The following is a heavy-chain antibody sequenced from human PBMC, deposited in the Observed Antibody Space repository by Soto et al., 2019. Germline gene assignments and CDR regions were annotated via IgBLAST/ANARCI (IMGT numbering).Heavy chain of an antibody. CDR3: ARDLENSSWYHYYYGMDV. V-gene: IGHV3-33*01. CDR2: IWYDGSNK. CDR1: GFTFSSYG. Sequence: GGSLRLSCAASGFTFSSYGMHWVRQAPGKGLEWVAVIWYDGSNKYYADSVKGRFTISRDNSKNTLYLQMNSLRAEDTAVYYCARDLENSSWYHYYYGMDVWGQGTTVTVSS. D-gene: IGHD6-13*01. J-gene: IGHJ6*02.